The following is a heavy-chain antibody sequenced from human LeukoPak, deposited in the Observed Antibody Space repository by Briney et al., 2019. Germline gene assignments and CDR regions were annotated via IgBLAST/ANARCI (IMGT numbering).Heavy chain of an antibody. V-gene: IGHV3-23*01. Sequence: GGSLRLSCAASGFTFSSYAMSWVRQAPGKGLEWVSAISGSGGSAYYADSVKGRFTISRDNSKNTLYLQMNSLRAEDTAVYCCAKDAAGFEDDILTGYYKGLFDYWGQGTLVTVSS. D-gene: IGHD3-9*01. CDR1: GFTFSSYA. CDR3: AKDAAGFEDDILTGYYKGLFDY. CDR2: ISGSGGSA. J-gene: IGHJ4*02.